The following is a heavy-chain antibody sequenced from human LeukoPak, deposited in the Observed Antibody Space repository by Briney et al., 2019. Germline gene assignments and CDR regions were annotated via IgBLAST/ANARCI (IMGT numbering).Heavy chain of an antibody. J-gene: IGHJ4*02. Sequence: GGSLRLSCVVSGFTFDSYSMNWVRQAPGKGLEWISYISNSGSPIYYADSVKGRFTISRDKDKSSLYLQMNSLAGDDTAVYYCARGLALGLTVTPKAFDYWGQGTLVTVSS. CDR2: ISNSGSPI. CDR3: ARGLALGLTVTPKAFDY. D-gene: IGHD4-11*01. V-gene: IGHV3-48*01. CDR1: GFTFDSYS.